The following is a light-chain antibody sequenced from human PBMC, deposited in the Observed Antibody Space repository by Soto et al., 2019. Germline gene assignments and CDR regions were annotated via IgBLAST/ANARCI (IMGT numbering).Light chain of an antibody. V-gene: IGLV2-8*01. CDR3: SSYAGSSSFDV. J-gene: IGLJ1*01. Sequence: QYALTQPPSASGSPGQSGTISCTGTNSDVGGYNYVSWYQQHPGKAPKLMIYGVSKRPSGVPDRFSGSKSGNTASLTVSGLQAEDEADYYCSSYAGSSSFDVFGTGTKLTVL. CDR1: NSDVGGYNY. CDR2: GVS.